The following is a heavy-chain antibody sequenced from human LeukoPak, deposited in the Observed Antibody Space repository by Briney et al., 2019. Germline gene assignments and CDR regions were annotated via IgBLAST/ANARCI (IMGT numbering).Heavy chain of an antibody. D-gene: IGHD4/OR15-4a*01. V-gene: IGHV4-4*07. CDR3: SRGGANDL. Sequence: SETLSLTCTVSGGSITSDYWSWIRLPAGKGLEWIGRIFTSGSTTYNPSLKSRVTMPLDTSKNQFFLKLSSVTAADTAAYFCSRGGANDLWGQGTLVTVSS. J-gene: IGHJ5*02. CDR1: GGSITSDY. CDR2: IFTSGST.